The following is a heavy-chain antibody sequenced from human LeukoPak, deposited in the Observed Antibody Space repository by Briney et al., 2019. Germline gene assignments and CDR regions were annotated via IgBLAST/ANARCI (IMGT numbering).Heavy chain of an antibody. V-gene: IGHV3-15*07. Sequence: GESLRLSCTTSGFNFNSAWMNWVRQAPGKGLEWVGRIKNRTDGGTTVYSAPVKGRFTISRDDSKSTLYLQMNSLKIEDTAVYYCTTDRNYYDSSGYYYVDYWGQGTLVTVSS. CDR1: GFNFNSAW. J-gene: IGHJ4*02. D-gene: IGHD3-22*01. CDR3: TTDRNYYDSSGYYYVDY. CDR2: IKNRTDGGTT.